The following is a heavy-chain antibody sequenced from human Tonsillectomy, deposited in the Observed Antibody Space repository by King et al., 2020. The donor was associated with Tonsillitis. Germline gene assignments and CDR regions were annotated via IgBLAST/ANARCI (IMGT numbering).Heavy chain of an antibody. CDR2: ISSRSSYI. CDR1: VFTFSRYS. V-gene: IGHV3-21*01. Sequence: QLVQSGGGLVKPGGSLRLSCAAAVFTFSRYSMNWVRQAPGKGLGWVSSISSRSSYIYYADSVKGRFTISRDNAKNSLYLQMDSLRAEDTAIYYCTSAPFYGDHGDWFDPWGQGTLVTVSS. D-gene: IGHD4-17*01. CDR3: TSAPFYGDHGDWFDP. J-gene: IGHJ5*02.